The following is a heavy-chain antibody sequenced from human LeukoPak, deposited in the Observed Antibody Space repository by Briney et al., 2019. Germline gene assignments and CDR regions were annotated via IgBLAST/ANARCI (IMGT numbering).Heavy chain of an antibody. CDR3: ARDEDYGIFVNVDY. CDR1: GYSFVLYG. D-gene: IGHD4-17*01. CDR2: ISTYNGNT. V-gene: IGHV1-18*01. J-gene: IGHJ4*02. Sequence: GASVKVSCKASGYSFVLYGISWVRQAPEQGPEWMGWISTYNGNTKYAEKFQGRVTMTTDTPTSTAYMELRSLRSDDTAVYYCARDEDYGIFVNVDYWGQGTLVTVSS.